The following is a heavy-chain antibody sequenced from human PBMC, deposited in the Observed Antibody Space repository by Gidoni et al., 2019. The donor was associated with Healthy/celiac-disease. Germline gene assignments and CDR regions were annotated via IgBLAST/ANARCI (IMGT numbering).Heavy chain of an antibody. CDR2: ISGSGGST. J-gene: IGHJ5*02. CDR3: AKHPYYYGSGSYLGFDP. Sequence: EVQLLESGGGLVQPGGSLRLSCAASGFTFSSYAMSWVRQAPGKGLEWVSAISGSGGSTYYADSVKGRFTISRDNSKNTLYLQMNSLRAEDTAVYYCAKHPYYYGSGSYLGFDPWGQGTLVTVSS. CDR1: GFTFSSYA. V-gene: IGHV3-23*01. D-gene: IGHD3-10*01.